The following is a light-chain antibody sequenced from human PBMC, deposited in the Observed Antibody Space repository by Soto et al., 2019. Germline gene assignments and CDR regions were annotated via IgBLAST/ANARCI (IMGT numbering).Light chain of an antibody. CDR2: GAS. CDR3: QQFRSYPLT. V-gene: IGKV3-20*01. CDR1: QSVSNNY. Sequence: IVLTQSPGTLSLSPGERATLSSRASQSVSNNYLAWYQQKPGQAPRLLIYGASNRATGIPDRFSGGGAGTDFTLTISRLEPEDFAVYYCQQFRSYPLTFGGGTKVDIK. J-gene: IGKJ4*01.